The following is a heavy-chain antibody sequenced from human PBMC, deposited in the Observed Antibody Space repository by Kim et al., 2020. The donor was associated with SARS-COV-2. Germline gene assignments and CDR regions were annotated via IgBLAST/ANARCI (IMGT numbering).Heavy chain of an antibody. D-gene: IGHD2-15*01. Sequence: SVKVSCKASGGTFSSYAISWVRQAPGQGLEWMGGIIPIFGTANYAQKFQGRVTITADESTSTAYMELSSLRSEDTAVYYCAREVAATFLRYYYGMDVWGQGTTVTVSS. CDR1: GGTFSSYA. CDR2: IIPIFGTA. V-gene: IGHV1-69*13. J-gene: IGHJ6*02. CDR3: AREVAATFLRYYYGMDV.